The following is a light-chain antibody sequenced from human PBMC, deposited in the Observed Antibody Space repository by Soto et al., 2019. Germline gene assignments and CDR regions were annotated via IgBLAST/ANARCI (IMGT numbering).Light chain of an antibody. CDR2: DDN. V-gene: IGLV3-21*02. Sequence: SYELAQPPSVSVAPGQTARITCEGNNIGSESVHWYQQRPGQAPVLVVYDDNDRPSGIPERFSGSNSGNTATLTISRVEAGDEADYYCQVWDSSSHHYVFGTGTKVTVL. CDR3: QVWDSSSHHYV. CDR1: NIGSES. J-gene: IGLJ1*01.